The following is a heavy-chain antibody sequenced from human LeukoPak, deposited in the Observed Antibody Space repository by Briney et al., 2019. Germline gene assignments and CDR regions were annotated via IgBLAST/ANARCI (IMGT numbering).Heavy chain of an antibody. CDR3: ARDRITGATRDHYYYYMDI. J-gene: IGHJ6*03. D-gene: IGHD7-27*01. CDR1: GGSISSYY. CDR2: IDSAGST. V-gene: IGHV4-4*07. Sequence: PSETLSLTCTVSGGSISSYYWSWIRQPAGKGLEWIGRIDSAGSTNYNPSLTGRVTISVDTSKNQFSLRLSSVTAADAAVYYCARDRITGATRDHYYYYMDIWGKGTTVTVSS.